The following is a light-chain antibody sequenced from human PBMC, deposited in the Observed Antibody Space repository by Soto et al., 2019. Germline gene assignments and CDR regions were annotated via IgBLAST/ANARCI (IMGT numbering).Light chain of an antibody. Sequence: QSVLTQPASVSGSPGQSITISCTGTSSDVGNYNLVSWYQQHPGKAPKLVIYEGSDRPSGVSDRFSGSKSGNTASLTISGLQAEDEADYYCCSYAGIRSFVFGTGTKLTVL. J-gene: IGLJ1*01. CDR2: EGS. CDR3: CSYAGIRSFV. CDR1: SSDVGNYNL. V-gene: IGLV2-23*01.